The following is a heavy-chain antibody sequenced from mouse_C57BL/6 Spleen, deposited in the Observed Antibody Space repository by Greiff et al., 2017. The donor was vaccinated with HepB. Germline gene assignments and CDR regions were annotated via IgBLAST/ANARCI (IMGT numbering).Heavy chain of an antibody. CDR1: GYAFSSSW. Sequence: QVQLKESGPELVKPGASVKISCKASGYAFSSSWMNWVKQRPGKGLEWIGRIYPGDGDTNYNGKFKGKATLTADKSSSTAYMQLSSLTSEDSAVYFCARRLNWDYFDYWGQGTTLTVSS. CDR3: ARRLNWDYFDY. CDR2: IYPGDGDT. J-gene: IGHJ2*01. D-gene: IGHD4-1*01. V-gene: IGHV1-82*01.